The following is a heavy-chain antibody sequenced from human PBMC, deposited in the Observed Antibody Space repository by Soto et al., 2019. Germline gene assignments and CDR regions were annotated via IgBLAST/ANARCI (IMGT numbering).Heavy chain of an antibody. Sequence: ASVKVSCKASGYTFTSYGISWVRQAPGQGLEWMGWISAYNGNTNYAQKLQGRVTMTTDTSTSTAYMELRSLRSDDTAVYYCARHIVVVPAAMGVGWFDPWGQGTLVTVSS. V-gene: IGHV1-18*01. CDR1: GYTFTSYG. CDR2: ISAYNGNT. CDR3: ARHIVVVPAAMGVGWFDP. D-gene: IGHD2-2*01. J-gene: IGHJ5*02.